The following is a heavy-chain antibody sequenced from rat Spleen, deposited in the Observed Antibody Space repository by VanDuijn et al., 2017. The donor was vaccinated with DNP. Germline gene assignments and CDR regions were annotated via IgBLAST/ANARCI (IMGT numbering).Heavy chain of an antibody. CDR3: ARLGTQGFTY. Sequence: EVQLQESGPGLVKPSQSLSLTCSVTGFSITSSHRWNWIRTFPGDKLEWMGYINSAGSTNYNPSLKSRISITRDTSKNQFFLQVNSVTTEDTATYYCARLGTQGFTYWGQGTLVTVSS. CDR2: INSAGST. CDR1: GFSITSSHR. V-gene: IGHV3-3*01. D-gene: IGHD1-5*01. J-gene: IGHJ3*01.